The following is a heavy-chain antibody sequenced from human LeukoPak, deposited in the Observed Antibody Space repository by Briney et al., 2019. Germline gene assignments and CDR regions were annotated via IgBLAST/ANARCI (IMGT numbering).Heavy chain of an antibody. Sequence: VASVKVSCKASGYTFTGHYMHWVRQAPGQGLEWMGWINPNSGGTNYAQKFQGWVTMTRDTSISTAYMELSRLRSDDTAVYYCARALPNDSGYDYWGQGTLVTVSS. D-gene: IGHD5-12*01. CDR1: GYTFTGHY. V-gene: IGHV1-2*04. CDR2: INPNSGGT. CDR3: ARALPNDSGYDY. J-gene: IGHJ4*02.